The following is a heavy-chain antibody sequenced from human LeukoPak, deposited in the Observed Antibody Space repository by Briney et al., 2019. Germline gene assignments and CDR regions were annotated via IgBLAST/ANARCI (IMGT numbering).Heavy chain of an antibody. CDR3: ARADILTGSPRDY. CDR1: GFTFSSYS. CDR2: ISSSSSTI. J-gene: IGHJ4*02. Sequence: GGSLRLSCAASGFTFSSYSMNWVRQAPGKGLEWVSYISSSSSTIYYADSVKGRFTISRDNAKNSLYLQMNSLRAEDTAVYYCARADILTGSPRDYWGQGTLVTVSS. V-gene: IGHV3-48*04. D-gene: IGHD3-9*01.